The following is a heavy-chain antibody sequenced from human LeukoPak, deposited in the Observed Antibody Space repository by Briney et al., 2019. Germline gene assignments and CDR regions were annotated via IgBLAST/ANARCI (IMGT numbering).Heavy chain of an antibody. CDR2: VKYDGSTT. Sequence: GGFLRLSCAASGLTFSAYWMHWVRQAPGKGLVWVSRVKYDGSTTAYADSVKGRFTISRDNTRNILYLEMNSLRVEDTAVYYCARDLNWLLFDYWGQGALVTVSS. J-gene: IGHJ4*02. CDR3: ARDLNWLLFDY. CDR1: GLTFSAYW. D-gene: IGHD3/OR15-3a*01. V-gene: IGHV3-74*01.